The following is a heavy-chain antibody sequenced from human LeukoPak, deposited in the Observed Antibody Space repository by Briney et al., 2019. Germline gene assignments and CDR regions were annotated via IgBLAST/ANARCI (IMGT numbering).Heavy chain of an antibody. D-gene: IGHD1-1*01. Sequence: PSETLSLTCTVSGGSINNYYWGCSRQPPGRGLERIAYTSYGGNTNYNPSLRSRVTMSVDMSKNQFSLKLTSVTAADTAVYYCVRVGRSLHWSPDFWGLGTLVTVSS. CDR1: GGSINNYY. V-gene: IGHV4-59*01. CDR2: TSYGGNT. J-gene: IGHJ4*02. CDR3: VRVGRSLHWSPDF.